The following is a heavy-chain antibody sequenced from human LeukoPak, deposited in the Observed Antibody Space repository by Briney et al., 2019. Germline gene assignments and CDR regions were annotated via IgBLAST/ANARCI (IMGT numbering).Heavy chain of an antibody. D-gene: IGHD3-9*01. V-gene: IGHV4-61*08. J-gene: IGHJ4*02. CDR1: GGSISSGDYY. CDR3: ASHRILSGRDPLYYFDY. Sequence: ASETLSLTCTVSGGSISSGDYYWSWIRQPPGKGLEWIGYIYYSGSTYYNPSLKSRVTISVDTSKNQFSLKLSSVTAADTVVYYCASHRILSGRDPLYYFDYWGQGTLVTVSS. CDR2: IYYSGST.